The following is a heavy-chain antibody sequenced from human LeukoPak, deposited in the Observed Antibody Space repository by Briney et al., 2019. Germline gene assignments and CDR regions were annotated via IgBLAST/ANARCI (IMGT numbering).Heavy chain of an antibody. CDR2: ISAYNGNT. D-gene: IGHD2-15*01. J-gene: IGHJ6*03. Sequence: ASVKVSCKASGYTFTSYGISWVRQAPGQGLEWMGWISAYNGNTNYAQKLQGRVTMTTDTSTSTAYMELRSLRSDDTAVYYCARARCSGGSCYPPGYYYYMDVWGKGTTVTVSS. CDR3: ARARCSGGSCYPPGYYYYMDV. V-gene: IGHV1-18*01. CDR1: GYTFTSYG.